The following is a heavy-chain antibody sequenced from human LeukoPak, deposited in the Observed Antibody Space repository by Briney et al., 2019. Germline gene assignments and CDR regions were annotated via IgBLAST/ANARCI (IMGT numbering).Heavy chain of an antibody. Sequence: SVKVSCKASGFTFTSSAMQWVRQARGQRLEWIGWIVVGSGNTNYAQKFQERVTITRDMSTSTAYMELSSLRSEDTAVYYCAARVTTDPFFNYYYGMDVWGQGTTVTVSS. D-gene: IGHD4-17*01. CDR3: AARVTTDPFFNYYYGMDV. CDR2: IVVGSGNT. CDR1: GFTFTSSA. V-gene: IGHV1-58*02. J-gene: IGHJ6*02.